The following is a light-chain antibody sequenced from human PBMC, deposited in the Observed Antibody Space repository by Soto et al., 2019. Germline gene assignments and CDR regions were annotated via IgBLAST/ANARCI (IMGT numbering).Light chain of an antibody. CDR2: DAS. Sequence: DIQMTQSPSTLSASVGDRVTITCRASQSISRSLAWYQQNPGKAPKLLIFDASSLESGVPSRFSCSGSVTEFTLTIISLQPDDFATYYCQHYNDLLLMFGPGTTVDIK. V-gene: IGKV1-5*01. CDR1: QSISRS. J-gene: IGKJ3*01. CDR3: QHYNDLLLM.